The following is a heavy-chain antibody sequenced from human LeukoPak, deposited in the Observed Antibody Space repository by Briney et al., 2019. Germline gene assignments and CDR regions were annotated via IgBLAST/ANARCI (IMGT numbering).Heavy chain of an antibody. D-gene: IGHD3-3*01. J-gene: IGHJ6*02. V-gene: IGHV3-23*01. Sequence: GGSLRLSCAASGFTFSSYAMSWVRQAPGKGLEWVSAISGSGGSTYYADSVKGRFTISRDNSKNTLYLQMNSLRAEDTAVYYCVRRFLEWSETYYYGMDVWGQGTTVTVSS. CDR1: GFTFSSYA. CDR3: VRRFLEWSETYYYGMDV. CDR2: ISGSGGST.